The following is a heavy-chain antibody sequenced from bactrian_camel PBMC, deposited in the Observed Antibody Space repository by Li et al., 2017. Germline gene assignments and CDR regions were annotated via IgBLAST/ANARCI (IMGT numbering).Heavy chain of an antibody. D-gene: IGHD7*01. Sequence: HVQLVESGGGSVQAGGSLRLTCAASGRTDSYNVMGWFRQASGKEREGVAAIESTGSTTYADSVRGRFTISRDNAKNTLYLQLNGLKTEDTAMYYCAKGEGHSWWQYNYWGQGTQVTVS. V-gene: IGHV3S57*01. CDR1: GRTDSYNV. J-gene: IGHJ4*01. CDR3: AKGEGHSWWQYNY. CDR2: IESTGST.